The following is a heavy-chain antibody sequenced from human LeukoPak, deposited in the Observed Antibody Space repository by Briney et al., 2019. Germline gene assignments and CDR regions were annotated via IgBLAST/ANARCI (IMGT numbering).Heavy chain of an antibody. J-gene: IGHJ3*02. CDR3: ARSYMVGYITRAFDI. Sequence: ASVKVSCKASGYTFTGYYMHWVRQAPGQGLEWMGWINPNSGGTNYAQKFQGRVTMTRDTSISTAYMELSRLRSDDTAVYYCARSYMVGYITRAFDIWGQGTMVTVSS. V-gene: IGHV1-2*02. CDR2: INPNSGGT. CDR1: GYTFTGYY. D-gene: IGHD1-26*01.